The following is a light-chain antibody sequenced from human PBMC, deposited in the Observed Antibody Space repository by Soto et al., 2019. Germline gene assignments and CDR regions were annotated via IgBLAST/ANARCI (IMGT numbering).Light chain of an antibody. CDR3: SSYTSTITVL. V-gene: IGLV2-14*01. CDR1: SSDVGASKY. CDR2: EVS. Sequence: QSVLTQPASVSGSPGQSITISCTGTSSDVGASKYVSWYQQHPGKAPKLMIYEVSNRPSGVSNRFSGSKSGNTASLTISELQAEDEADYYCSSYTSTITVLFGGGTKVTVL. J-gene: IGLJ2*01.